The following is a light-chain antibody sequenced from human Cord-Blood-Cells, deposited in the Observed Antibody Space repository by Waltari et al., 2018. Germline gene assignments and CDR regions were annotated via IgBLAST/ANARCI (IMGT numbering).Light chain of an antibody. J-gene: IGLJ2*01. CDR3: SSYTSSSTLV. CDR1: RSDVGGYNY. CDR2: EVS. V-gene: IGLV2-14*01. Sequence: QSALPQPASVSGSPGQSITISCPGTRSDVGGYNYVSWYQQHPGKAPKLMIYEVSNRPSGVSNRFSGSKSGNTASLTISGLQAEDEADYYCSSYTSSSTLVFGGGTKLTVL.